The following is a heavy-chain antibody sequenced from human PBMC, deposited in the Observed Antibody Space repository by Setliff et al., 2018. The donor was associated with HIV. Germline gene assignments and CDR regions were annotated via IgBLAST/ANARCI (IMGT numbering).Heavy chain of an antibody. CDR1: GGSINSGGYY. D-gene: IGHD3-22*01. Sequence: SETLSLTCTVSGGSINSGGYYWSWIRQYPGRGLEWIGYTHYSGRTSYNPSLKSRVSISVDTSKNQFSLKLSSVTAADTAVYYCARDYYDRSGYYSVWGQGTLVTVSS. CDR2: THYSGRT. V-gene: IGHV4-31*03. CDR3: ARDYYDRSGYYSV. J-gene: IGHJ4*02.